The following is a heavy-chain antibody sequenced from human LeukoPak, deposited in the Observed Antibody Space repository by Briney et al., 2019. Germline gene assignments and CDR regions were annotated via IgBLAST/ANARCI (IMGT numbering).Heavy chain of an antibody. CDR3: ARDPCTNGVCYHDY. CDR2: INTNTGNP. CDR1: GYTFTSYA. Sequence: ASVKVSCKASGYTFTSYAMNWVRQSPGQRVEWMGWINTNTGNPTYAQGFTGRFVFSLDTSVSTAYLQISSLKAEDTAVYYCARDPCTNGVCYHDYWGQGTLVTVSS. J-gene: IGHJ4*02. D-gene: IGHD2-8*01. V-gene: IGHV7-4-1*02.